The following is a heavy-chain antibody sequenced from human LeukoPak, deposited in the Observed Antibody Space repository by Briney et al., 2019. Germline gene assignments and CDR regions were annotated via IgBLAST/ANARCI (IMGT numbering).Heavy chain of an antibody. Sequence: PGGSLRLSCAASGFTFSSYAMSWVRQAPGKGLEWVSVIYSGGSTYYADSVKGRFTISRDNSKNTLYLQMNSLRAEDTAVYYCARVLRSDGDYFDYWGQGTLVTVSS. CDR2: IYSGGST. CDR3: ARVLRSDGDYFDY. D-gene: IGHD3-16*01. V-gene: IGHV3-66*01. J-gene: IGHJ4*02. CDR1: GFTFSSYA.